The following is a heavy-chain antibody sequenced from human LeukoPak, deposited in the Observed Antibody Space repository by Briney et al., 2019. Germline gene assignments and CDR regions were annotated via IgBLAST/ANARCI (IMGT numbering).Heavy chain of an antibody. V-gene: IGHV3-23*01. Sequence: PGGSLRLSCASSGFTISSDAMSWVRQAPGRGLEWVSVISGSGGSTYYADSVKGRFTISRDNSKNTLYLQMNSLRAEDTAVYYSAKDGTNVGSSFDYWGQGTLVTVSS. CDR2: ISGSGGST. D-gene: IGHD1-26*01. J-gene: IGHJ4*02. CDR1: GFTISSDA. CDR3: AKDGTNVGSSFDY.